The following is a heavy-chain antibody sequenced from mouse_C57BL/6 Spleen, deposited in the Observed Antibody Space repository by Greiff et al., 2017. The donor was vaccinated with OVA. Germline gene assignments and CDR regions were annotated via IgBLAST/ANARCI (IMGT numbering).Heavy chain of an antibody. Sequence: ESGPGLVKPSQSLSLTCSVTGYSITSGYYWNWIRQFPGNKLEWMGYISYDGSNNYNPSLKNRISITRDTSKNQFFLKLNSVTTEDTATYYCAREAIYDGYYDWYCDVWGTGTTVTVSS. D-gene: IGHD2-3*01. CDR3: AREAIYDGYYDWYCDV. J-gene: IGHJ1*03. CDR2: ISYDGSN. V-gene: IGHV3-6*01. CDR1: GYSITSGYY.